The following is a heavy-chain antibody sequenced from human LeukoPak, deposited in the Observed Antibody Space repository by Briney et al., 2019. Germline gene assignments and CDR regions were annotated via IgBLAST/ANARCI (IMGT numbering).Heavy chain of an antibody. J-gene: IGHJ4*02. CDR1: GFTFSSYA. Sequence: GGSLRLSCAASGFTFSSYAMSWVRQAPGKGLEWVSAISGSGGSTYYADSVKGRFTISRDNSKNTLYLQMNSLRAEDTAVYYCAKETAKRGTKGPYFDYGGQGTLVTVSS. V-gene: IGHV3-23*01. CDR2: ISGSGGST. CDR3: AKETAKRGTKGPYFDY. D-gene: IGHD7-27*01.